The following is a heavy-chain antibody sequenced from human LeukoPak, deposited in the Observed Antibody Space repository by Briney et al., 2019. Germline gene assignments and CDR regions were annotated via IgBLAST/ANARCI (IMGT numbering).Heavy chain of an antibody. D-gene: IGHD5-24*01. CDR3: GKETRDGYNYPFDY. CDR2: ISGSGGST. J-gene: IGHJ4*02. CDR1: AFAFSSYA. Sequence: GGSLRLSCAASAFAFSSYAMSWVRQAPRKGLEWVSAISGSGGSTYYTDSVKGRFTISRDNSKNTLYLQMNSLRADDTAVYYCGKETRDGYNYPFDYWGQGTLVTVSS. V-gene: IGHV3-23*01.